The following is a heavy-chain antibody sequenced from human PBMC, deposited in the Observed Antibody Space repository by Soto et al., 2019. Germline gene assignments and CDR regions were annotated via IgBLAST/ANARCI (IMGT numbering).Heavy chain of an antibody. D-gene: IGHD3-9*01. CDR1: GYTFTHFY. CDR2: ISPHNFNT. J-gene: IGHJ4*02. Sequence: QVHLEQSGAEVKKPGDSVKVSCKASGYTFTHFYITWVRQAPGQGLEWMGAISPHNFNTNFAQQFQGRVTLTTDTSTNTAYMELRSLTSDDTAVYYCARDEGGYDILNGYYKAHHFDYWGQGVLVTVSS. CDR3: ARDEGGYDILNGYYKAHHFDY. V-gene: IGHV1-18*01.